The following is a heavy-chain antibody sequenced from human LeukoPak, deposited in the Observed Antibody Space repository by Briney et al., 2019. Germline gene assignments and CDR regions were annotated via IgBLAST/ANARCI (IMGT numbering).Heavy chain of an antibody. CDR2: IRYDGSNK. V-gene: IGHV3-30*02. D-gene: IGHD2-15*01. CDR1: GFTFSSYG. J-gene: IGHJ4*02. CDR3: AKEGMLGGNYFDY. Sequence: PGGSLRLSCAASGFTFSSYGMHWVRQAPGKGLEWVAFIRYDGSNKYYADSVKGRFTISRDNSKDTLYLQMNSLRAEDTAVYYCAKEGMLGGNYFDYWGQGTLVTVSS.